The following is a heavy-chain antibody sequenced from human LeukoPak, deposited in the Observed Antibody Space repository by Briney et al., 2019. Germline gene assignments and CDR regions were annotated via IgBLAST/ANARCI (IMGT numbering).Heavy chain of an antibody. CDR2: IYHSGST. J-gene: IGHJ4*02. CDR1: GGSISSGGYS. V-gene: IGHV4-30-2*01. CDR3: ARGGDYGDATPLDY. Sequence: PSETLSLTCAVSGGSISSGGYSWSWIRQPPGKGLEWIGYIYHSGSTYYNPSLKSRVTISVDRSKNQFSLKLSSVTAADTAVYYCARGGDYGDATPLDYWGQGTLVTVSS. D-gene: IGHD4-17*01.